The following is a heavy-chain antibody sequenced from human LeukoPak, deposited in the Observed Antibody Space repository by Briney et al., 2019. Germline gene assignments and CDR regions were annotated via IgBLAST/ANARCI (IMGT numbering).Heavy chain of an antibody. CDR2: ISAYNGNT. CDR3: ARDLSTSGFLDYVY. CDR1: GYTFTSYG. Sequence: ASVKVSCKASGYTFTSYGISWVQQAPGQGLEWMGWISAYNGNTNYAQKLQGRVTMTTDTSTSTAYMELRSLRSDDTAVYYCARDLSTSGFLDYVYWGQGTLVTVSS. J-gene: IGHJ4*02. D-gene: IGHD6-19*01. V-gene: IGHV1-18*01.